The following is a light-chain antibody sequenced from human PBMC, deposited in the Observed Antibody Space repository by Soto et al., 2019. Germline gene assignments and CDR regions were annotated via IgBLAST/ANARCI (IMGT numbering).Light chain of an antibody. CDR2: KAS. Sequence: SQMTQSPSTLSASVGHTLTVTCRASQSVSGWLAWYQHKPGKAPKLPIYKASSLESGVPSRFSGGRSGTELTLTISSLQPDDFATYYCQQYNSYSQTFGQGTK. J-gene: IGKJ1*01. V-gene: IGKV1-5*03. CDR1: QSVSGW. CDR3: QQYNSYSQT.